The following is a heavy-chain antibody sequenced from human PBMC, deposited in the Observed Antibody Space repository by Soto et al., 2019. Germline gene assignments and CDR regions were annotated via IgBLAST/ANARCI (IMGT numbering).Heavy chain of an antibody. D-gene: IGHD2-21*02. CDR3: AKHCGGDCSNGFDL. Sequence: QLHLVQSGAEVKEPGASVKVSCKTSADIFNNYYMHWVRQAPGQGLEWMGVMTPSDGSTNYAQSFPGRVTMTTDTATRTVYVELSSLRSEDTAVYYCAKHCGGDCSNGFDLWGQGTKVTVSS. CDR2: MTPSDGST. CDR1: ADIFNNYY. V-gene: IGHV1-46*02. J-gene: IGHJ3*01.